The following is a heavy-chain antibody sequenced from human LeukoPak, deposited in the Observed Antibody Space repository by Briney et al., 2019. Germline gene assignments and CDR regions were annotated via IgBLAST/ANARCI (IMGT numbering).Heavy chain of an antibody. Sequence: PGGSLRLSCAASGFTFSSYAMSWVRQPPGKGLEWVSAISGSGGSTYYADSVKGRFTISRDNSKNTLYLQMNSLRAEDTAVYYCAKGRSITMIVVVTESDYWGQGILVTVSS. V-gene: IGHV3-23*01. CDR2: ISGSGGST. CDR1: GFTFSSYA. D-gene: IGHD3-22*01. J-gene: IGHJ4*02. CDR3: AKGRSITMIVVVTESDY.